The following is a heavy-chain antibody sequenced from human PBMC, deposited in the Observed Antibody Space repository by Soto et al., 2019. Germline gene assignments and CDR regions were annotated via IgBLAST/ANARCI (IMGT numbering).Heavy chain of an antibody. V-gene: IGHV4-31*03. Sequence: SETLSLTCTVSGGSISSGGYYWSWIRQHPGKGLEWIGYIYYSGSTYYNPSLKSRVTISVDTSKNQFSLKLSSVTAADTAVYYCARGDCSGGSCYEPSFDYWGQGTLVTVSS. J-gene: IGHJ4*02. CDR3: ARGDCSGGSCYEPSFDY. D-gene: IGHD2-15*01. CDR1: GGSISSGGYY. CDR2: IYYSGST.